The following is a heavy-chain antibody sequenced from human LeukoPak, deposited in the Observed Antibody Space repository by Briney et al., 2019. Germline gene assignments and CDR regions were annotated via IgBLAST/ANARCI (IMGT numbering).Heavy chain of an antibody. V-gene: IGHV1-2*02. CDR1: GYTFTGCY. CDR3: ARDLTEPKPFDP. Sequence: ASVKVSCKASGYTFTGCYMHWVRQAPGQGLEWMGWINPNSGGTNYAQKFQGRVTMTRDTSISTAYMELSRLRSDDTAVYYCARDLTEPKPFDPWGQGTLVTVSS. CDR2: INPNSGGT. J-gene: IGHJ5*02.